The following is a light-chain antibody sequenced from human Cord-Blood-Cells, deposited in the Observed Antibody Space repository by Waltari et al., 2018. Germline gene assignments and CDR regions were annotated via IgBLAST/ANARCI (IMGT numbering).Light chain of an antibody. J-gene: IGLJ3*02. CDR2: DVS. Sequence: QSALTQPRSVSGSPGQSVTISCTGTSSDVGGYNYVSWYQQHPGKAPKLMISDVSTRPSGVPDRFSGSKSGNTASLTISGLQAEDEADYYGCSYAGSYTWVFGRGTKLAVL. V-gene: IGLV2-11*01. CDR1: SSDVGGYNY. CDR3: CSYAGSYTWV.